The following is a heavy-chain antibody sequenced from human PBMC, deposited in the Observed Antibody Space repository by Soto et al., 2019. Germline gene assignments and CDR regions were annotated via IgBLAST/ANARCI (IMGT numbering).Heavy chain of an antibody. J-gene: IGHJ4*02. V-gene: IGHV1-69*13. CDR2: IIPIFGTA. Sequence: SVKVSCKASGGTFSSYAISWVRQAPGQGLEWMGGIIPIFGTANYAQKFQGRVTITADESTSTAYMELSSLRSEDTAVYYCARRAYYYDSSGYSDYWGQGTLVTVSS. CDR3: ARRAYYYDSSGYSDY. D-gene: IGHD3-22*01. CDR1: GGTFSSYA.